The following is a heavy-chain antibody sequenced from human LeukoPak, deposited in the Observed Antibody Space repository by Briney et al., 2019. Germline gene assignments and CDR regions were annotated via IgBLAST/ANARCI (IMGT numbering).Heavy chain of an antibody. CDR3: ARGYCSSASCSYFDY. Sequence: GASVKVSCKASGYTFTSYDINWVRQATGQGLEWMGWMNPNSGNTGYAQKFQGRVTITADESTSTAYMELSSLRSEDTAVYYCARGYCSSASCSYFDYWGQGTLVTVSS. J-gene: IGHJ4*02. CDR2: MNPNSGNT. CDR1: GYTFTSYD. V-gene: IGHV1-8*03. D-gene: IGHD2-2*01.